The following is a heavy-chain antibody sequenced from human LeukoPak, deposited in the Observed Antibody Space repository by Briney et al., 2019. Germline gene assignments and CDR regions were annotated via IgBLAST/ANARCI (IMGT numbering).Heavy chain of an antibody. J-gene: IGHJ4*02. Sequence: GGSLRLSCATSGFRFNDYGMHWIRQAPGKGLEWVSVIYSGGSTYYADSVKGRFTISRDNSKNTLYLQMNSLRAEDTAVYYCARADGYYDSSGYYHRGYFDYWGQGTLVTVSS. CDR1: GFRFNDYG. V-gene: IGHV3-66*01. D-gene: IGHD3-22*01. CDR2: IYSGGST. CDR3: ARADGYYDSSGYYHRGYFDY.